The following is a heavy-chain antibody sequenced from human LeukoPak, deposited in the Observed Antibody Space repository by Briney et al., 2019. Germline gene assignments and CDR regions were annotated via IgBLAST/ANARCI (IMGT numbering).Heavy chain of an antibody. Sequence: PGGSLRLSCAASGFTFSSYGLHWVRQAPGKGLEWVTFIRYDGSNQYYADSVKGRFAISRDNSKNTLFLQMNSPRAEDTAVYYCAKGHDYGDSSFDYWGQGTLVTVSS. D-gene: IGHD4-17*01. CDR1: GFTFSSYG. CDR3: AKGHDYGDSSFDY. CDR2: IRYDGSNQ. J-gene: IGHJ4*02. V-gene: IGHV3-30*02.